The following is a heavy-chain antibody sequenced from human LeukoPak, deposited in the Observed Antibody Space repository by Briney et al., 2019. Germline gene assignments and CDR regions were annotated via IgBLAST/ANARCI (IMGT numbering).Heavy chain of an antibody. CDR1: GGTFSSYA. V-gene: IGHV1-69*06. D-gene: IGHD6-13*01. CDR2: IIPIFGTA. CDR3: ARGSSSWSAVGHDAFDI. Sequence: SVKVSCKASGGTFSSYAISWVRQAPGQGLEWMGGIIPIFGTANYAQKSQGRVTITADKSTSTAYMELSSLRSEDTAVYYCARGSSSWSAVGHDAFDIWGQGTMVTVSS. J-gene: IGHJ3*02.